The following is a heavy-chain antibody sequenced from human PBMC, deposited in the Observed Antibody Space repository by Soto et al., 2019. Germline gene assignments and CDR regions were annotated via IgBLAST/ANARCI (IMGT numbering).Heavy chain of an antibody. V-gene: IGHV4-31*03. CDR2: IYSSGNS. D-gene: IGHD3-22*01. CDR3: ARHYYDRSGYSLYYSDY. CDR1: GGSISSGGHY. Sequence: LSLTCTVSGGSISSGGHYWSWIRQHPGKGLEWIGYIYSSGNSYYNPSLKSRVTISVDTSKNQFSLNLRSVTAADTAVYYCARHYYDRSGYSLYYSDYWGQGTLVTVSS. J-gene: IGHJ4*02.